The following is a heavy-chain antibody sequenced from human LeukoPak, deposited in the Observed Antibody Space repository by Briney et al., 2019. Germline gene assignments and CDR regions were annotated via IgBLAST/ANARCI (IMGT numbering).Heavy chain of an antibody. D-gene: IGHD5-12*01. CDR3: ARDQSRGYGFDY. J-gene: IGHJ4*02. CDR2: MSPNSGNT. Sequence: GASVKVSCKASGYTFSDYDFNWVRQAPGQGLEWMGWMSPNSGNTGYAQKFQGRITMTKNTSISTAYMELSSLRSEDTAVYYCARDQSRGYGFDYWGQGTLVTVSS. V-gene: IGHV1-8*01. CDR1: GYTFSDYD.